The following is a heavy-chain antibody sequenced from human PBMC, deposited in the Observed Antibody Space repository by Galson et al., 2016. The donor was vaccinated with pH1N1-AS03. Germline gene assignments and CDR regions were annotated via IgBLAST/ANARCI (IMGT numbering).Heavy chain of an antibody. CDR1: GFTFKIYW. CDR2: INGDGTTT. D-gene: IGHD1-7*01. CDR3: ARDRGWNYGGLDL. J-gene: IGHJ5*02. V-gene: IGHV3-74*01. Sequence: SLRLSCAASGFTFKIYWMHWVRQAPGKGLVWVSHINGDGTTTNYADSVKGRFTISRDNMKKSLYLQLNSLRAEDTGIYYCARDRGWNYGGLDLWGQGTLVTVSS.